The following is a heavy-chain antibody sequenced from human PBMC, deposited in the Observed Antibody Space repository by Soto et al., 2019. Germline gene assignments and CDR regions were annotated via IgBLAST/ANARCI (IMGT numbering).Heavy chain of an antibody. CDR2: INHSGST. V-gene: IGHV4-34*01. CDR3: ARGTSVVVGAALTPFLVGYYYYGMDV. CDR1: GGSFSGYY. D-gene: IGHD2-15*01. Sequence: SETLSLTCAVYGGSFSGYYWSWIRQPPGKGLEWIGEINHSGSTNYNPSLKSRVTISVDTSKNQFSLKLSSVTAADTAVYYCARGTSVVVGAALTPFLVGYYYYGMDVLGKGTPVT. J-gene: IGHJ6*04.